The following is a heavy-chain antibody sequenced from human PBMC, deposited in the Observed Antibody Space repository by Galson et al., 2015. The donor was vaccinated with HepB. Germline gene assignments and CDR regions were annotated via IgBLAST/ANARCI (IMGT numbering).Heavy chain of an antibody. J-gene: IGHJ1*01. Sequence: ETLSLTCSVSGGSIIASTCYWAWIRQSPGKGLEWIATVYYSGSAFYNPSLRSRVFISVDTSKNSFSLNLTSVTASDTAMYFCARDGGFYSDDSGWRYASHFHYWGQGTHVTVSS. V-gene: IGHV4-39*07. CDR3: ARDGGFYSDDSGWRYASHFHY. D-gene: IGHD2-2*01. CDR1: GGSIIASTCY. CDR2: VYYSGSA.